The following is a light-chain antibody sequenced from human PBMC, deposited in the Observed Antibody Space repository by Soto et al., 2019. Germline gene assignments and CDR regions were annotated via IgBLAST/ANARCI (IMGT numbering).Light chain of an antibody. J-gene: IGKJ1*01. CDR2: WAS. CDR1: QTVLFSSNSKNY. V-gene: IGKV4-1*01. CDR3: HQYYTTPWT. Sequence: DILMTQSPDSLAVSLGERATIYCKSSQTVLFSSNSKNYLAWYQQKPGQPPKLLIYWASTRQSGVPDRFSGSGSGTDFTLTISSLQAEDVAVYYCHQYYTTPWTFGQGTKVDI.